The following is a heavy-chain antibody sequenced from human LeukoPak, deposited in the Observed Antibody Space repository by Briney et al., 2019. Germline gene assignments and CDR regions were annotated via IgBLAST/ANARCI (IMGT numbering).Heavy chain of an antibody. CDR2: ISGSAGST. J-gene: IGHJ4*02. CDR1: GFTFSRYA. Sequence: PGGSLRLSCAASGFTFSRYAMSWVRQAPGKGLEWVSTISGSAGSTYYADSVKGRFTFSRDNSKNTLYLQMNSLKAEDTAVYYCATPPTVTRNYWGQGTLVTVSS. CDR3: ATPPTVTRNY. D-gene: IGHD4-17*01. V-gene: IGHV3-23*01.